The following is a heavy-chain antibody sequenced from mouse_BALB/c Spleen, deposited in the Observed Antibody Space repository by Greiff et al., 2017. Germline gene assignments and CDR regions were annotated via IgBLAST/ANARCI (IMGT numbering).Heavy chain of an antibody. CDR1: GYSFTGYY. D-gene: IGHD2-4*01. V-gene: IGHV1S34*01. Sequence: LVKTGASVKISCKASGYSFTGYYMHWVKQSYGKSLEWIGYISCYNGATSYNQKFKGKATFTVDTSSSTAYMQFNSLTSEDSAVYYCARRGYDYDGGLDYWGQGTTLTVSS. CDR2: ISCYNGAT. J-gene: IGHJ2*01. CDR3: ARRGYDYDGGLDY.